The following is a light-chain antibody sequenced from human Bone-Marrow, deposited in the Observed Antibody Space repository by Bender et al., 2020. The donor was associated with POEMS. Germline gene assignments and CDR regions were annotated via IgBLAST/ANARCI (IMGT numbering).Light chain of an antibody. CDR2: EVS. V-gene: IGLV2-14*01. CDR3: QSYDSSLRGSV. CDR1: SSDLY. J-gene: IGLJ3*02. Sequence: QSALTQPASVSGSPGQSITISCTGTSSDLYVSWYQQHPGKVPKLIIYEVSSRPSGVPERFSGSRSGTSASLAITGLQPDDEADYYCQSYDSSLRGSVFGGGTKLTVL.